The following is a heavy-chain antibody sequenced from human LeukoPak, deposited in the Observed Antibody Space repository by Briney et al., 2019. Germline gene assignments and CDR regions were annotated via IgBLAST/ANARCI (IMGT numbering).Heavy chain of an antibody. Sequence: ASVKVSCKASGYTFTGYYMHWVRQAPGQGLEWMGWINPNSGGTNYAQKFQGRVTMTRDTSISTAYMELSRLRSDDTAVYYCARDLGGVADYFDHWGQGTLVTVSS. J-gene: IGHJ4*02. CDR2: INPNSGGT. CDR3: ARDLGGVADYFDH. V-gene: IGHV1-2*02. D-gene: IGHD2-8*02. CDR1: GYTFTGYY.